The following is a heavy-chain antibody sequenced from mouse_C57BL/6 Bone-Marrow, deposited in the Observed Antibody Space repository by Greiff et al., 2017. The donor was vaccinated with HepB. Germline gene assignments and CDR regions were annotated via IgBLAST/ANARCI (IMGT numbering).Heavy chain of an antibody. Sequence: QVQLQQPGAELVMPGASVKLSCKASGYTFTSYWMHWVKQRPGQGLEWIGEIDPSDSYTNYNQKFKGKSTLTVDKSSSTAYMQISSLTSEDSAVYYCAREGGVVAHFDYWGQGTTLTVSS. D-gene: IGHD1-1*01. V-gene: IGHV1-69*01. CDR2: IDPSDSYT. J-gene: IGHJ2*01. CDR1: GYTFTSYW. CDR3: AREGGVVAHFDY.